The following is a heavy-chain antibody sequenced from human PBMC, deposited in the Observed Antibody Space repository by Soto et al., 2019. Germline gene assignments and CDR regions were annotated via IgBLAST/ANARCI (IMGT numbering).Heavy chain of an antibody. D-gene: IGHD3-3*01. CDR1: GGSISSGGYY. V-gene: IGHV4-31*03. CDR2: IYYSGST. Sequence: QVQLQESGPGLVKPSQTLSLTCTVSGGSISSGGYYWSWIRQHPGKGLEWIGYIYYSGSTYYNPSLTSRVTIAVDTSKNQFYRKLSYVTAADKDVYYCARGTSDFGVVINDYWGQGTLVTVSS. J-gene: IGHJ4*02. CDR3: ARGTSDFGVVINDY.